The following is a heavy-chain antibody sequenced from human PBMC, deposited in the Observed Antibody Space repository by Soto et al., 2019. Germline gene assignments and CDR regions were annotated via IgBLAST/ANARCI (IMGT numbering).Heavy chain of an antibody. CDR3: ARDRQQLVLGYYFDY. D-gene: IGHD6-13*01. J-gene: IGHJ4*02. CDR1: GGTLSSYA. V-gene: IGHV1-69*13. Sequence: SVKVSCKASGGTLSSYAISWVRQAPGQGLEWMGGIIPIFGTANYAQKFQGRVTITADESTSTAYMELSSLRSEDTAVYYCARDRQQLVLGYYFDYWGQGTLVTVSS. CDR2: IIPIFGTA.